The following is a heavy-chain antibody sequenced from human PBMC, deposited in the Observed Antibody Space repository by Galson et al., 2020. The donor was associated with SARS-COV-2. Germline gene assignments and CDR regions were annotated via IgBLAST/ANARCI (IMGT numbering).Heavy chain of an antibody. D-gene: IGHD3-10*01. Sequence: SETLSLTCTVSGGSISSYYWSWIRQPAGKGLEWIGRIYTSGSTNYNPSLKSRVTMSVDTSKNQFSLKLSSVTAADTAVYYCARVTHYYGSGSYFDYWGQGTLVTVSS. CDR1: GGSISSYY. CDR3: ARVTHYYGSGSYFDY. CDR2: IYTSGST. J-gene: IGHJ4*02. V-gene: IGHV4-4*07.